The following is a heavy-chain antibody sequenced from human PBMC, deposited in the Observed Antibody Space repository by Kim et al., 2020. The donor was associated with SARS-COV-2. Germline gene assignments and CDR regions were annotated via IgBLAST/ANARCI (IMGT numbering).Heavy chain of an antibody. CDR3: ATYKVVGSSWLYYYYGMDV. CDR1: GYTLTELS. CDR2: FDPEDGET. Sequence: ASVKVSCKVSGYTLTELSMHWVRQAPGKGLEWMGGFDPEDGETIYAQKFQGRVTMTEDTSTDTAYMELSSLRSEDTAVYYCATYKVVGSSWLYYYYGMDVWGQGTTVTVSS. D-gene: IGHD6-13*01. J-gene: IGHJ6*02. V-gene: IGHV1-24*01.